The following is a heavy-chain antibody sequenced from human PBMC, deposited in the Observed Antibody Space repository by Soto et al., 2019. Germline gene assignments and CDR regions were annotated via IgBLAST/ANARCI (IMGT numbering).Heavy chain of an antibody. CDR1: GFTFSSYE. CDR3: ARDGFIEARPKGMDV. D-gene: IGHD6-6*01. V-gene: IGHV3-48*03. J-gene: IGHJ6*02. Sequence: LRLSCAASGFTFSSYEMNWVRQAPGKGLEWVSYISSSGSTIYYADSVKGRFTISRDNAKNSLYLQMNSLRAEDTAVYYCARDGFIEARPKGMDVWGQGTTVTVSS. CDR2: ISSSGSTI.